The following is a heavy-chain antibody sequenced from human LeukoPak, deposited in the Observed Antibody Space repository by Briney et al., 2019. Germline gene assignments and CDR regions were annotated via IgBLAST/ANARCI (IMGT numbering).Heavy chain of an antibody. Sequence: SETLSITCTVSGYSISSGYYWGWIRQPPGKGLEWIGNIYHGGSTYYNPSPKSRVTMSGDTSKNQFSLNLSSVTAADTAVYYCARVTSSSWFEGYFDYWGQGTLVTVSS. J-gene: IGHJ4*02. CDR2: IYHGGST. CDR1: GYSISSGYY. CDR3: ARVTSSSWFEGYFDY. V-gene: IGHV4-38-2*02. D-gene: IGHD6-13*01.